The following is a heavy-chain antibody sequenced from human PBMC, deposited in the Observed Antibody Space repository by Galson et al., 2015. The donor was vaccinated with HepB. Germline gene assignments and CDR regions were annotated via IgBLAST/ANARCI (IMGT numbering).Heavy chain of an antibody. CDR1: GGSISSYY. V-gene: IGHV4-59*01. D-gene: IGHD1-26*01. CDR3: ARGLVGAITGYYFDY. Sequence: ETLSLTCTVSGGSISSYYWSWIRQPPGKGLEWIGYIYYSGSTNYNPSLKSRVTISVDTSKNQFSLKLSSVTAADTAVYYCARGLVGAITGYYFDYWGQGTLVTVSS. CDR2: IYYSGST. J-gene: IGHJ4*02.